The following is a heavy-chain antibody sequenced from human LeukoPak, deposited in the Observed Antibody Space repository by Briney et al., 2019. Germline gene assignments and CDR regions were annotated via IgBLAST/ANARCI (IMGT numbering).Heavy chain of an antibody. CDR2: MNPNSGNT. CDR3: ARGHYGSGSYLTDY. J-gene: IGHJ4*02. Sequence: GASVKVSCKASGNTFTSYDINWVRQATGQGLEWMGWMNPNSGNTGYAQKFQGRVTMTRNTSISTAYMELSSLRSEDTAVYYCARGHYGSGSYLTDYWGQGTLVTVSS. D-gene: IGHD3-10*01. V-gene: IGHV1-8*01. CDR1: GNTFTSYD.